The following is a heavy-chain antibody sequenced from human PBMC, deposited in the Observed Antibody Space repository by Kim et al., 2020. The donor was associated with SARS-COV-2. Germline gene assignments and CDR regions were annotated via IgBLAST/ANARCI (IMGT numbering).Heavy chain of an antibody. V-gene: IGHV4-34*01. CDR2: INHSGST. Sequence: SETLSLTCAVYGGSFSGYYWSWIRQPPGKGLEWIGEINHSGSTNYNPSLKSRVTISVDTSKNQFSLMLSSVTAADTAVYYCARGRGFGELGSLDYWGQGTLVTVSS. CDR1: GGSFSGYY. CDR3: ARGRGFGELGSLDY. D-gene: IGHD3-10*01. J-gene: IGHJ4*02.